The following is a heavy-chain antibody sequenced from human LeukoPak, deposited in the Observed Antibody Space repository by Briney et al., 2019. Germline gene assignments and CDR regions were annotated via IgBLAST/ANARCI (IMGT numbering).Heavy chain of an antibody. D-gene: IGHD3-22*01. Sequence: PGGSLRLSCAASGFTFSSYGMHWVRQAPGKGLEWVAVISYDGSNKYYADSVKGRFTISRDNSKNTLYLQMNSLRAEDTAVYYCARDLHYYDNGGNGYWGQGTLVTVSS. CDR3: ARDLHYYDNGGNGY. CDR2: ISYDGSNK. CDR1: GFTFSSYG. V-gene: IGHV3-30*03. J-gene: IGHJ4*02.